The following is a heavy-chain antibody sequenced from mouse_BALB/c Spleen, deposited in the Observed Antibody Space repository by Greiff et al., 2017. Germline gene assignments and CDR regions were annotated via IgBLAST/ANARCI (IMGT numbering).Heavy chain of an antibody. CDR3: ARDDGYSFDY. V-gene: IGHV1S56*01. CDR1: GYTFTSYY. J-gene: IGHJ2*01. D-gene: IGHD2-3*01. Sequence: QVQLQQSGPELVKPGASVRISCKASGYTFTSYYIHWVKQRPGQGLEWIGWIYPGNVNTKYNEKFKGKATLTADKSSSTAYMQLSSLTSEDSAVYFCARDDGYSFDYWGQGTTLTVSS. CDR2: IYPGNVNT.